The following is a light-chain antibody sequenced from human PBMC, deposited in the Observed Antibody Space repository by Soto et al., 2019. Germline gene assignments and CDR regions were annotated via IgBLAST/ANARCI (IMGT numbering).Light chain of an antibody. CDR1: SSDVGNYKY. J-gene: IGLJ1*01. Sequence: QSVLTQPASVSGSPGQSITISCPGTSSDVGNYKYVSWYQQHPGKAPKLMIYEVSNRPSGDSNRFSGSKSGNTASLTISGLQAEDETDYYCFSYTSSGTYVFGTGTKVTVL. CDR3: FSYTSSGTYV. V-gene: IGLV2-14*01. CDR2: EVS.